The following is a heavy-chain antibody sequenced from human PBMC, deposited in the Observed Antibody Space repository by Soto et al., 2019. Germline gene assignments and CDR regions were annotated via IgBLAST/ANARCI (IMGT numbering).Heavy chain of an antibody. CDR1: GFPFSTYC. V-gene: IGHV3-30*03. Sequence: PGGSLRLSCAVSGFPFSTYCMHWVRQAPGNGLEWVAIISYDGSHKYYADSVKGRFTISRDNSKNILYLQMNSLRAEDTAVYYCAAYDSSGYYYERFDYWGHGTLVTVSS. CDR3: AAYDSSGYYYERFDY. J-gene: IGHJ4*01. D-gene: IGHD3-22*01. CDR2: ISYDGSHK.